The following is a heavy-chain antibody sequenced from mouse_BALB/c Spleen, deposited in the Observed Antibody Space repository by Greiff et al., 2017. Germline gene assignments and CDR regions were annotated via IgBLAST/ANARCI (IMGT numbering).Heavy chain of an antibody. CDR3: SSGYCGNYDV. CDR1: GYTFTSYG. V-gene: IGHV1-14*01. J-gene: IGHJ1*01. CDR2: INPYNDGT. Sequence: EVQLQQSGPELVKPGASVKMSCKASGYTFTSYGMHWVKQKPGQGLEWIGYINPYNDGTKYNEKFKGKATLTSDKSSSTAYMELSSLTSEDSAVYDSSSGYCGNYDVWGAGTTVTVSS. D-gene: IGHD1-2*01.